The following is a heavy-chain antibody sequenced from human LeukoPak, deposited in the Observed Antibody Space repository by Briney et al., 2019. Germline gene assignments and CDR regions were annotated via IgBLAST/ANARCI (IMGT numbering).Heavy chain of an antibody. CDR1: GYTFTNYG. Sequence: ASVKVSCKASGYTFTNYGISWLRQAPGQGLEWVGWISAYNGNTNYAQKLQGRVTMTTDTSTTTAYMDLRSLRSDDTAVYYCARTPHYCSGGSCYFDVFDIWGQGTMVTVSS. D-gene: IGHD2-15*01. CDR2: ISAYNGNT. J-gene: IGHJ3*02. V-gene: IGHV1-18*01. CDR3: ARTPHYCSGGSCYFDVFDI.